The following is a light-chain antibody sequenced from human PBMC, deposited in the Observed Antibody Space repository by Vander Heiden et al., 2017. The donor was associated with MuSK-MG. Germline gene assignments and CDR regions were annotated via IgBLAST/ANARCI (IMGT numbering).Light chain of an antibody. CDR1: QSVFVLSDTQNS. J-gene: IGKJ1*01. V-gene: IGKV4-1*01. Sequence: DIVLTQSPDSLAVALGERANINCKSSQSVFVLSDTQNSLAWYQHKPGQPPKLLIYWASMRDPGVPDRFSGSGSGTDFTLTISSLQAEDVAVYYCHQDDDTPRTFGQGTKVEIK. CDR3: HQDDDTPRT. CDR2: WAS.